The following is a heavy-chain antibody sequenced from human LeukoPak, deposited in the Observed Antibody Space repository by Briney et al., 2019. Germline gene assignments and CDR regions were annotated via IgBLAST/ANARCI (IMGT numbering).Heavy chain of an antibody. V-gene: IGHV3-21*06. CDR3: ARGRSITILRGVAISDGFDI. D-gene: IGHD3-10*01. CDR2: IATSSDYI. J-gene: IGHJ3*02. Sequence: GGSLRLSCAASGFTFSTYSMNWVRQAPGKGLEWVSSIATSSDYIYYAGSLKGRFTISRDNAKNSLYQQMNSLRPDDTAVYYCARGRSITILRGVAISDGFDIWGQGTEVTVS. CDR1: GFTFSTYS.